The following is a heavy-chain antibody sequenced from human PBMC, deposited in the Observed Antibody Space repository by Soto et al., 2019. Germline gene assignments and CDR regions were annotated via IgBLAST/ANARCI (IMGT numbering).Heavy chain of an antibody. D-gene: IGHD2-15*01. CDR1: GFTFSSYA. V-gene: IGHV3-23*01. Sequence: EVQLLESGGGLVQPGGSLRLSCAASGFTFSSYAMSWVRQAPGKGLEWVSAISGSGGSTYYADSVKGRFTISRDNSKNTLYLQMNSLRAEDTAVYYCAKDKDCSGGSCPSFDYWGQGTLVTVSS. CDR2: ISGSGGST. CDR3: AKDKDCSGGSCPSFDY. J-gene: IGHJ4*02.